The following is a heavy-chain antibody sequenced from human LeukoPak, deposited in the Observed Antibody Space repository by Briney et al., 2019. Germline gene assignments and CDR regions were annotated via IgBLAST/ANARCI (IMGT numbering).Heavy chain of an antibody. D-gene: IGHD1-14*01. CDR3: ARSDRAYYYYGMDV. CDR1: GGSFSGYY. J-gene: IGHJ6*04. Sequence: SETLSLTCAVYGGSFSGYYWRWIRQPPGKGLEWIGEINHSGSTNYNPSLKSRVTISVDTSKNQFSLKLSSVTAADTAVYYCARSDRAYYYYGMDVWGKGTTVTVSS. CDR2: INHSGST. V-gene: IGHV4-34*01.